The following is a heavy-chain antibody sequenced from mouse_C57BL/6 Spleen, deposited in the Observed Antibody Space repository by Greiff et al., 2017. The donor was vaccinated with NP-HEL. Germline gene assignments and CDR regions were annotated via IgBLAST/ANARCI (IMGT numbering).Heavy chain of an antibody. CDR1: GFTFSSYG. CDR3: ARRDLYYFDY. J-gene: IGHJ2*01. CDR2: ISSGGSYT. Sequence: DVHLVESGGDLVKPGGSLKLSCAASGFTFSSYGMSWVRQTPVKRLEWVATISSGGSYTYYPDSVKGRFTISRDNAKNTLYLQMSSLKSEDTAMYYCARRDLYYFDYWGQGTTLTVSS. V-gene: IGHV5-6*01.